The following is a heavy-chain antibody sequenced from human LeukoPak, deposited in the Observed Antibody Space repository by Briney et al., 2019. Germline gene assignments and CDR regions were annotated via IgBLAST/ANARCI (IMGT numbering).Heavy chain of an antibody. J-gene: IGHJ4*02. Sequence: SETLSLACTVSGGSISSSSYYWGWIRQPPGKGLEWFGSIYYSGSTYYNPSLKSRVTISVDTSKNQFSLKLSSVTAADTAVYYCARDRGITMIVNYFDYWGQGTLVTVSS. V-gene: IGHV4-39*07. CDR3: ARDRGITMIVNYFDY. D-gene: IGHD3-22*01. CDR1: GGSISSSSYY. CDR2: IYYSGST.